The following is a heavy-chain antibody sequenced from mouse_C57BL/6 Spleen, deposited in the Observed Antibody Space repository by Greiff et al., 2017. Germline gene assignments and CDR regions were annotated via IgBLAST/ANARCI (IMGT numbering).Heavy chain of an antibody. J-gene: IGHJ4*01. CDR3: ARHDYGGFYAMDY. CDR1: GFTFSDYG. D-gene: IGHD2-4*01. CDR2: ISSGSSTI. Sequence: DVMLVESGGGLVKPGGSLKLSCAASGFTFSDYGMHWVRQAPEKGLEWVAYISSGSSTIYYADTVKGRFTISRDNAKNTLFLQMTSLRSEDTAMYYCARHDYGGFYAMDYWGQGTSVTVSS. V-gene: IGHV5-17*01.